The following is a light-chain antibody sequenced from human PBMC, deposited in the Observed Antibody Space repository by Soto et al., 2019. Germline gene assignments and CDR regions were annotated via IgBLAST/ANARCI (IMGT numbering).Light chain of an antibody. CDR1: QTINNN. J-gene: IGKJ1*01. CDR2: GAS. CDR3: QQTYSPPWT. V-gene: IGKV3-15*01. Sequence: VMTQAPATLSVSPGERATLSCRASQTINNNVAWYQLKDGQVPRLLIYGASTRAADVPARFSGGGSGTDFTLTITSLQAEDFATYYCQQTYSPPWTFGQGTKVDIK.